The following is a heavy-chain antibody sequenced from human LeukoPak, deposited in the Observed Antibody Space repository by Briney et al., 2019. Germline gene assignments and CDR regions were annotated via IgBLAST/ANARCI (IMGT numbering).Heavy chain of an antibody. CDR2: INHSGST. D-gene: IGHD3-22*01. Sequence: SETLSLTCAVYGGSFSDYYWSWIRQPPGKGLEWIGEINHSGSTNYNPSLKCRVTISVDTSKNQFSLKLSSVTAADTAVYYCARLEYYYDSSGLGYAFDIWGQGTMVTVSS. V-gene: IGHV4-34*01. CDR1: GGSFSDYY. J-gene: IGHJ3*02. CDR3: ARLEYYYDSSGLGYAFDI.